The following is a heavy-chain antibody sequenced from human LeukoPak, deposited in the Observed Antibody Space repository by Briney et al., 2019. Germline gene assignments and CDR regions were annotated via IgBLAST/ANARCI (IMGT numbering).Heavy chain of an antibody. CDR2: ISSSGSTI. CDR1: GFTLRCCG. Sequence: GGSLRLSCAASGFTLRCCGMNWVRQAPGKGLEWVSYISSSGSTIYYADSVKGRFTISRDNAKNSLYLQMNSLRAEDTAVYYCAELGITMIGGVWGKGTTVTISS. CDR3: AELGITMIGGV. V-gene: IGHV3-48*04. J-gene: IGHJ6*04. D-gene: IGHD3-10*02.